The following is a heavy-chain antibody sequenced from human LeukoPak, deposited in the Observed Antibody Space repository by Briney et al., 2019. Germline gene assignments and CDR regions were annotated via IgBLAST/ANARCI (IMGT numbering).Heavy chain of an antibody. CDR2: IIPIFGAA. Sequence: ASVKVSCTASGGTFSGYVIIWVRQAPGQGLEWMGGIIPIFGAANYAQKFQGRVTMTRDTSTSTVYMELSSLRSEDTAVYYCAREIGPIQLHLWGSAFDYWGQGTLVTVSS. J-gene: IGHJ4*02. V-gene: IGHV1-69*05. D-gene: IGHD5-18*01. CDR3: AREIGPIQLHLWGSAFDY. CDR1: GGTFSGYV.